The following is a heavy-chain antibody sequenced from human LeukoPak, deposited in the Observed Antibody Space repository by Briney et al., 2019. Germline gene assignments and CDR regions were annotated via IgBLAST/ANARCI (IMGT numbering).Heavy chain of an antibody. D-gene: IGHD3-16*01. Sequence: SETLSLTCTVSGASIGSYYWSWIRQPPGKGLEWIGFISQNGIPHYTASLKSRVTISRDTSENQVSLILSSVTAADTAVYYCTRHDVVAVMGHGMAVWGQGTTVTVSS. J-gene: IGHJ6*02. CDR3: TRHDVVAVMGHGMAV. CDR1: GASIGSYY. CDR2: ISQNGIP. V-gene: IGHV4-59*08.